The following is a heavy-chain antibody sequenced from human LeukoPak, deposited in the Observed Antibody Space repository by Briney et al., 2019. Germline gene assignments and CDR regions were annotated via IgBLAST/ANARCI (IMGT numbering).Heavy chain of an antibody. V-gene: IGHV6-1*01. Sequence: SQTLSLTCAISGESVSSNSDAWNWIRQSPSRGLEWLGRTYYRSKWYNDYAVSVKSRITINPDTSKNQFSLQLNSVTPEDTAVYYCARQLEYSYYMDVWGKGTTVTVSS. D-gene: IGHD1-1*01. CDR1: GESVSSNSDA. CDR3: ARQLEYSYYMDV. CDR2: TYYRSKWYN. J-gene: IGHJ6*03.